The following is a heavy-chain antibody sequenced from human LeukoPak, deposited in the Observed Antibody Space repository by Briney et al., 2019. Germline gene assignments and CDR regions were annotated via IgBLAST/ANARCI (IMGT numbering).Heavy chain of an antibody. CDR1: GYTFTGYY. Sequence: ASVKVSCKASGYTFTGYYMHWVRQAPGQGLEWMGWINPNSGGTNYAQKFQGRVTMTRDTSISTAYMEVRSLTSDDTAVYYCARDLVHHRLLAAVYNWFDPWGQGTLVTVSS. CDR2: INPNSGGT. D-gene: IGHD3-3*02. CDR3: ARDLVHHRLLAAVYNWFDP. J-gene: IGHJ5*02. V-gene: IGHV1-2*02.